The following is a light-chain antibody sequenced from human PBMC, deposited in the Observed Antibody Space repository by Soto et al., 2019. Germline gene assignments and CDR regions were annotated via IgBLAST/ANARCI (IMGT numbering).Light chain of an antibody. J-gene: IGKJ5*01. CDR1: QSLLHSNGYNF. CDR2: LGS. Sequence: DIVMTQSPLSLRVTPGEPASISCRSSQSLLHSNGYNFLDWYLQKPGQSPQLLIYLGSNRASGVPDRFSGSESGTDFTLKISRVEAEYVGVYYCMQALQTPITFGQGTRLEIK. V-gene: IGKV2-28*01. CDR3: MQALQTPIT.